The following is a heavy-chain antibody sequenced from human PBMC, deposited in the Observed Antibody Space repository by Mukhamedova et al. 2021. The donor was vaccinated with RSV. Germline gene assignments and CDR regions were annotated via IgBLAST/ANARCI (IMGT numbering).Heavy chain of an antibody. CDR3: ARDPLVGATRPFAY. CDR2: ISSSSSTI. J-gene: IGHJ4*02. V-gene: IGHV3-48*04. Sequence: GKGLEWVSYISSSSSTIYYADSVKGRFTISRDNAKNSLYLQMNSLRAEDTAVYYCARDPLVGATRPFAYWGQGTLVTVSS. D-gene: IGHD1-26*01.